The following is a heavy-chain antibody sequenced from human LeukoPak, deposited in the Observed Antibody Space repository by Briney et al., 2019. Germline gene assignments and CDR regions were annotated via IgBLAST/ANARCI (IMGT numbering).Heavy chain of an antibody. CDR3: ARAEDCSSTSCPRAFDI. CDR2: ISTDGSST. D-gene: IGHD2-2*01. CDR1: GFTFSSYS. Sequence: GGSLRLSCAASGFTFSSYSMNWVRQAPGKGLVWVSRISTDGSSTNYADSVKGRFTISRDNAENTLYLQMNSLRAEDTAVYYCARAEDCSSTSCPRAFDIWGQGTMVTVSS. V-gene: IGHV3-74*01. J-gene: IGHJ3*02.